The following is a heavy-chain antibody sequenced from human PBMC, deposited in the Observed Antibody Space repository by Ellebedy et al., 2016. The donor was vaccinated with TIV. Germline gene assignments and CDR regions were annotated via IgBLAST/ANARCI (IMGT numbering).Heavy chain of an antibody. CDR3: ARRGSYGDYAVQINSWFDT. Sequence: PGGSLRLSCAASGFSFRSYWMSWVRQAPGKGLEWVANIYQDGSDKYYVDSVKGRFTISRDNANKSRFLQINNLRVEDTAVYYCARRGSYGDYAVQINSWFDTWGRGTLVTVSS. D-gene: IGHD4-17*01. J-gene: IGHJ5*02. CDR2: IYQDGSDK. V-gene: IGHV3-7*01. CDR1: GFSFRSYW.